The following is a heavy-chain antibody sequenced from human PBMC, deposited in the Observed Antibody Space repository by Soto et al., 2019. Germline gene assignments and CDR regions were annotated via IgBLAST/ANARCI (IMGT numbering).Heavy chain of an antibody. D-gene: IGHD2-21*02. Sequence: QVQLVQSGAEVKKPGASVKVSCKASGYTFTSYYMNWVRQAPGQGLEWLGIINPSGGYTTYAQRFRGGVPMTGKTSRSTVHRGLGGLTSEDTAVYYCAGGGGIVLVPAPYDPGGQEPRVTVSS. CDR1: GYTFTSYY. CDR2: INPSGGYT. V-gene: IGHV1-46*03. J-gene: IGHJ5*02. CDR3: AGGGGIVLVPAPYDP.